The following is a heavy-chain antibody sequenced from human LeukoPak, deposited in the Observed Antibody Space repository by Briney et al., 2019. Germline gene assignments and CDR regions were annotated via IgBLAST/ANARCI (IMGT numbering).Heavy chain of an antibody. J-gene: IGHJ4*02. V-gene: IGHV3-23*01. CDR1: GFTFSSYA. CDR2: ISGSGGST. CDR3: AKARAAYYFDY. Sequence: GGSLRLSCAASGFTFSSYAMSWVRQAPGKGLEWVSAISGSGGSTYYANSVKGRFTISRDNSQNTLYLQMNSLRAEDTAVYYCAKARAAYYFDYWGQGTLVTVSS.